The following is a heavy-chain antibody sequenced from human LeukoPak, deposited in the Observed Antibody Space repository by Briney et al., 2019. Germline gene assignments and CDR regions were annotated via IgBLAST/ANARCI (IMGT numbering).Heavy chain of an antibody. J-gene: IGHJ6*03. CDR1: GVTFSSYA. CDR3: AKGDGDPDYSYYFMDV. D-gene: IGHD2-21*01. Sequence: PGGSLRVSCAASGVTFSSYAMNWVRQAPGKGLQWVSALSGSGLSKYYADSVKGRCTISRDISVNTLYLQMNSLRAEDTALYFCAKGDGDPDYSYYFMDVWGKGTTVTVSS. V-gene: IGHV3-23*01. CDR2: LSGSGLSK.